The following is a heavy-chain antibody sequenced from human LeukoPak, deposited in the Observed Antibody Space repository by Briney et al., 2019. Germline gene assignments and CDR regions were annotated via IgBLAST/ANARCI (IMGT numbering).Heavy chain of an antibody. CDR1: GGSTSSGEYY. CDR2: IYYSGAT. J-gene: IGHJ4*01. CDR3: ATERAYCGGDCYSPFDY. V-gene: IGHV4-30-4*01. D-gene: IGHD2-21*02. Sequence: SQTLSLTCTVSGGSTSSGEYYWSWIRQPPGKGLEWIGYIYYSGATHYNPSLKSRVTMSVDTSKNQFSLKLTSVTPADTALYYCATERAYCGGDCYSPFDYWGHGTLVTVSS.